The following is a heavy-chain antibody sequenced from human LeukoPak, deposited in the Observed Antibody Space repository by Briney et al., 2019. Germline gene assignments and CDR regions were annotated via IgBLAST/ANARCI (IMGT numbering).Heavy chain of an antibody. V-gene: IGHV3-7*01. CDR1: GFTFSSYW. J-gene: IGHJ4*02. Sequence: GGSLRLSCAASGFTFSSYWMSWVRQAPGKGLEWVANIKQDGSEKYYVDSVKGRFTISRDNAKNSLYLRMNSLRAEDTAVYYCARRQLEPITGTPTYFDYWGQGTLVTVSS. CDR3: ARRQLEPITGTPTYFDY. D-gene: IGHD1-20*01. CDR2: IKQDGSEK.